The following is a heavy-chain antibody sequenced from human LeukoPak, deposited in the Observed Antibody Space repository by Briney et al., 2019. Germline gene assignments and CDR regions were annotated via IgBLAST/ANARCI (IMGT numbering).Heavy chain of an antibody. CDR2: ISGSGGST. V-gene: IGHV3-23*01. CDR3: AMTTVIPGYFDY. J-gene: IGHJ4*02. D-gene: IGHD4-17*01. CDR1: GFTFSTYA. Sequence: PGGSLRLSCAASGFTFSTYAMSWVRQAPGKGLEWVSAISGSGGSTYYADSVKGRFTISRDNSKNTLYLQMNRLRAEDTAVYYCAMTTVIPGYFDYWGQGTLVTVSS.